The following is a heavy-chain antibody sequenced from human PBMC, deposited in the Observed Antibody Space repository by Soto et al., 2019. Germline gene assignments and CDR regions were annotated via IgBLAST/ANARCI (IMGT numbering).Heavy chain of an antibody. V-gene: IGHV3-21*01. CDR2: ISSSSSYI. J-gene: IGHJ3*02. CDR1: GFTFSSYG. CDR3: ARDYGGNGGAFDI. Sequence: GGSLRLSCAASGFTFSSYGMHWVRQAPGKGLEWVSSISSSSSYIYYADSVKGRFTISRDNAKNSLYLQMNSLRAEDTAVYYCARDYGGNGGAFDIWGQGTMVTVSS. D-gene: IGHD4-17*01.